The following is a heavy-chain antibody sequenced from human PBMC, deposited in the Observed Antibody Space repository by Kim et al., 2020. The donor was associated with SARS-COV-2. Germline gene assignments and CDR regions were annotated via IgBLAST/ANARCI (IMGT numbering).Heavy chain of an antibody. J-gene: IGHJ6*02. CDR2: IKSKTDGGTT. D-gene: IGHD3-3*01. V-gene: IGHV3-15*01. CDR1: GFTFSNAW. Sequence: GGSLRLSCAASGFTFSNAWMSWVRQAPGKGLEWVGRIKSKTDGGTTDYAAPVKGRFTISRDDSKNTLYLQMNSLKTEDTAVYYCTTDPYYDFWSDHGMDVWGQGTTVTVSS. CDR3: TTDPYYDFWSDHGMDV.